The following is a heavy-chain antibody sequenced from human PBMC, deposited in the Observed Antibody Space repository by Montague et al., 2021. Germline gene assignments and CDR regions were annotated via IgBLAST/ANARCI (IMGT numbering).Heavy chain of an antibody. CDR1: GDSVSSNTAA. CDR3: ARDPRHSLSWSFDY. D-gene: IGHD6-13*01. J-gene: IGHJ4*02. V-gene: IGHV6-1*01. CDR2: TYYRSKWYY. Sequence: CVISGDSVSSNTAAWNWIRQSPSRGLEWLGRTYYRSKWYYDYAVSVKSRMTISPDTSKNQFSLQLSSVTPEDRAVYYCARDPRHSLSWSFDYWGQGTLVTVSS.